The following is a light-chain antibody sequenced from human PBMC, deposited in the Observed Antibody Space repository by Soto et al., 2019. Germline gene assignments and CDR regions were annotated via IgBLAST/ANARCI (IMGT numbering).Light chain of an antibody. V-gene: IGKV3-20*01. Sequence: EIVLTQSPGTLSLSPGERATLSCRASQSVTSSSLAWYQQKPGQAPRLLIYGASSRAAGIPDRFSGSGSGTDFTLTISRLEPEDFAVYYCLQYGTSPFTFVPGTKVDIK. CDR2: GAS. CDR1: QSVTSSS. CDR3: LQYGTSPFT. J-gene: IGKJ3*01.